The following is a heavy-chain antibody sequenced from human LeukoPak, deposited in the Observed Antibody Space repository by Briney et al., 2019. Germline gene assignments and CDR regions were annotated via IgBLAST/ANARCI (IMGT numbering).Heavy chain of an antibody. D-gene: IGHD3-16*01. CDR2: ISYDGSNK. Sequence: PGGSLRLSCAASGFTFSSYGMHWVRQAPGKGLEWVSVISYDGSNKYYADSVKGRFTISRDNSKNTLYLQMNSLRAEDTAVYYCAKDSSVGRSPFGGVIDYWGQGTLVTVSS. V-gene: IGHV3-30*18. CDR3: AKDSSVGRSPFGGVIDY. CDR1: GFTFSSYG. J-gene: IGHJ4*02.